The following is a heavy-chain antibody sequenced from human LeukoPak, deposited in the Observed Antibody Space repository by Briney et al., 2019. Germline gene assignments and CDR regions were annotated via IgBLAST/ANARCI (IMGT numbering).Heavy chain of an antibody. D-gene: IGHD3-22*01. CDR2: LNWNGAST. J-gene: IGHJ3*02. V-gene: IGHV3-20*04. CDR3: AKVRTMIAVAFDI. Sequence: PGGSLRLSCAASGFTFDDYGLSWVRQVPGKGLEWVSGLNWNGASTGYADSVKGRFTISRDDSKNTPYLQMNSLRAEDTAVYYCAKVRTMIAVAFDIWGQGTMVTVSS. CDR1: GFTFDDYG.